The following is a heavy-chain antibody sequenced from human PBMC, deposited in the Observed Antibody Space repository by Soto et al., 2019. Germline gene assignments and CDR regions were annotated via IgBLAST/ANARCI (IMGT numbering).Heavy chain of an antibody. CDR1: GDSMSSGHY. V-gene: IGHV4-38-2*01. D-gene: IGHD3-22*01. CDR3: ATGRRYYYDDTGPFYFEH. CDR2: IYHSGST. Sequence: PSETLSLTCAVSGDSMSSGHYWGWIRQPPGKGLEWIGIIYHSGSTYYNPSLKSRLTVSVDTSKNQFSLKLRSVTAADTAVYYCATGRRYYYDDTGPFYFEHWGQGTKLIVSP. J-gene: IGHJ4*02.